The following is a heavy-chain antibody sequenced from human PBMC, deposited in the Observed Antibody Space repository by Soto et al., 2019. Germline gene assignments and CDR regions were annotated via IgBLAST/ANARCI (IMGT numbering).Heavy chain of an antibody. CDR3: AKVLRFLEWFPEDYYYYGMDV. V-gene: IGHV3-23*01. J-gene: IGHJ6*02. CDR2: ISGSGGST. D-gene: IGHD3-3*01. Sequence: GGSLRLSCAASGFTFSSYAMSWVRQAPGKGLEWVSAISGSGGSTYYADSVKGRFTISRDNSKNTLYLQMNSLRAEDTAVYYCAKVLRFLEWFPEDYYYYGMDVWGQGTTVTVSS. CDR1: GFTFSSYA.